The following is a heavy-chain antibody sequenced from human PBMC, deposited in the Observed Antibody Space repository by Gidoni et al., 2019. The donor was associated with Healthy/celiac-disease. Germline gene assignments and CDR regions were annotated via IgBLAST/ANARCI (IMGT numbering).Heavy chain of an antibody. Sequence: QVPLQESGPGLVKPSGTLSLTCAVSGCSIRRSNWWSWVRQPPGKGLAWIGEIYHSGITNYNPSLMRRVTLALVKSKNQFSLTLSSVTAADTAVYYCARAWGATCFDYLGQGTLVTVSS. V-gene: IGHV4-4*02. CDR1: GCSIRRSNW. D-gene: IGHD1-26*01. CDR2: IYHSGIT. J-gene: IGHJ4*02. CDR3: ARAWGATCFDY.